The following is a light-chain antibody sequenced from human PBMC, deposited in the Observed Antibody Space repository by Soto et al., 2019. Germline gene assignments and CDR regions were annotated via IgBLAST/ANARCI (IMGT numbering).Light chain of an antibody. CDR1: TGAVTSAHY. Sequence: QAVVTQESSLTVSPGRTVTLTCGSSTGAVTSAHYPYWFQQKPGQAPRTLIYDTNNKHSWTPARFSGSLLGGKAALTLSGAQSEDEAEYYCLLSYSGARVFGGGTKLTVL. V-gene: IGLV7-46*01. CDR2: DTN. CDR3: LLSYSGARV. J-gene: IGLJ3*02.